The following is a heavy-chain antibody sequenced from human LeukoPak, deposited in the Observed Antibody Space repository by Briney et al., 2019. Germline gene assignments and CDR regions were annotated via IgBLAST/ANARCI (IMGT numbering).Heavy chain of an antibody. D-gene: IGHD3-10*01. CDR2: ISGSGGST. J-gene: IGHJ4*02. V-gene: IGHV3-23*01. Sequence: PGGSLRLSCVASGLTVNNNCMSWVRQAPGKGLEWVSAISGSGGSTYYADSVKGRFTISRDNSKNTLYLQMNSLRAEDTAVYYCAKDYPEGSYWDYWGQGTLVTVSS. CDR1: GLTVNNNC. CDR3: AKDYPEGSYWDY.